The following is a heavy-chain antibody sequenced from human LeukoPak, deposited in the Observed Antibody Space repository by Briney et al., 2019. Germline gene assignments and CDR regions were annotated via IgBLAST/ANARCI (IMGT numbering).Heavy chain of an antibody. V-gene: IGHV3-30*03. CDR3: ARGVTMVRGAELDY. CDR2: ISFDETKK. Sequence: PGGSLRLSCAASEFSFSSYLMHWVRQAPGKGLEWVALISFDETKKYYADSVKGRFTISRDNSKNTLYLQMNSLRAEDTAVYYCARGVTMVRGAELDYWGQGTLVTVSS. D-gene: IGHD3-10*01. J-gene: IGHJ4*02. CDR1: EFSFSSYL.